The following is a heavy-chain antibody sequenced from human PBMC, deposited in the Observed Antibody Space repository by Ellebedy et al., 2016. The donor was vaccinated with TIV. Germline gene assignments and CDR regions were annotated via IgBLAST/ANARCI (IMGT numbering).Heavy chain of an antibody. CDR1: GYSFISYW. CDR3: ARTRDGYQIDY. V-gene: IGHV5-51*01. J-gene: IGHJ4*02. CDR2: FYPIDSDT. Sequence: GGSLRLSXKGSGYSFISYWIAWVRQMPGKGLEWMGIFYPIDSDTRYSPSFQGQVTISADKSSSTAYLQWSSLRASDTAIYYCARTRDGYQIDYWGQGTLVTVSS. D-gene: IGHD5-24*01.